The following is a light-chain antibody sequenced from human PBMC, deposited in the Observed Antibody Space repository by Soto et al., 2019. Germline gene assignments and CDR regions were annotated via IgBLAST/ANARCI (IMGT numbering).Light chain of an antibody. CDR2: GAS. J-gene: IGKJ1*01. CDR3: QPYGSSPWT. Sequence: EIVLTQSPGTLSLSPGERATLSCRASQSVSSSYLAWYQQKPGQAPRLLIYGASSRATGIPDRFSGSGSGTDFTITISRLEAEDFAVYYCQPYGSSPWTFGQGTKVEIK. V-gene: IGKV3-20*01. CDR1: QSVSSSY.